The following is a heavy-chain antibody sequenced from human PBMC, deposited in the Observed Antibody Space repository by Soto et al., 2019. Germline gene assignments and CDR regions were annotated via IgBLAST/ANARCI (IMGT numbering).Heavy chain of an antibody. Sequence: SETLSLTCTVSGGSISSYYWSWIRQPPGKGLEWIGYIYYSGSTNYNPSLKSRVTISVDTSKNQFSLKLSSVTAADTAVYYCARHRQEWVVPAKFDYWGQGTLVTVSS. CDR3: ARHRQEWVVPAKFDY. CDR1: GGSISSYY. D-gene: IGHD2-2*01. CDR2: IYYSGST. V-gene: IGHV4-59*08. J-gene: IGHJ4*02.